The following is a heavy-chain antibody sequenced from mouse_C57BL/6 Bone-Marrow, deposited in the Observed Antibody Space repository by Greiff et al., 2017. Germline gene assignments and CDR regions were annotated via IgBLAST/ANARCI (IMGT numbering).Heavy chain of an antibody. J-gene: IGHJ2*01. CDR1: GYTFTSYG. CDR3: ARSGCLYDGSSYGY. V-gene: IGHV1-81*01. CDR2: IYPRSGNT. D-gene: IGHD1-1*01. Sequence: QVQLQQSGAELVRPGASVKLSCKASGYTFTSYGISWVKQRPGQGLEWIGEIYPRSGNTYYNEKFKDKATLTVDKSSSTAYVQLRSLTSEDSAVYFCARSGCLYDGSSYGYWGQGTTLTVSA.